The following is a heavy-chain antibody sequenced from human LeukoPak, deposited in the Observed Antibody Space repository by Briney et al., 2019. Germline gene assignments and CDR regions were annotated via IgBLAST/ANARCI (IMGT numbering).Heavy chain of an antibody. V-gene: IGHV3-74*01. J-gene: IGHJ4*02. CDR1: GFTFTSYW. CDR2: ITSDGSTT. CDR3: VRDGSGTTPFDY. D-gene: IGHD1-1*01. Sequence: GRSLRLSCAASGFTFTSYWMHWVRQAPGKGLVWVSLITSDGSTTIYADSVKGRFTISRDNAKNTLYLQMNSLRVEDTAVYYCVRDGSGTTPFDYWGQGTLVTVSS.